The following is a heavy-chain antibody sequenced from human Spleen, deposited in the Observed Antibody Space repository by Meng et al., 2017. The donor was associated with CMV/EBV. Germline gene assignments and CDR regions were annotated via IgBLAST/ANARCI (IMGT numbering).Heavy chain of an antibody. CDR3: AKDAHKARVGASLGS. CDR2: IRYDGSNT. J-gene: IGHJ5*02. CDR1: GFTFNSYG. D-gene: IGHD1-26*01. Sequence: GESLKISCAASGFTFNSYGMHWVRQPPGKGLEWVAFIRYDGSNTHYADSVKGRFIISRDNSKNTLFLQMNSLRAEDTAFYYCAKDAHKARVGASLGSWGQGTLVTVSS. V-gene: IGHV3-30*02.